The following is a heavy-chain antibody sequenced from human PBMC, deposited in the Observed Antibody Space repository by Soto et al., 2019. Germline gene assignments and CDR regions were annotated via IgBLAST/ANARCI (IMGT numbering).Heavy chain of an antibody. CDR2: ISYTGDT. D-gene: IGHD1-26*01. Sequence: SETLSLSCSVSGDSVSSDRYFWTWIRQPPGKGLEWIAYISYTGDTNYNPSLKSRVTISVDTSRNQFSLTLTSVTAADTAVYFCARIVVGATVDLWGQGSLVTVSS. V-gene: IGHV4-61*01. CDR3: ARIVVGATVDL. J-gene: IGHJ5*02. CDR1: GDSVSSDRYF.